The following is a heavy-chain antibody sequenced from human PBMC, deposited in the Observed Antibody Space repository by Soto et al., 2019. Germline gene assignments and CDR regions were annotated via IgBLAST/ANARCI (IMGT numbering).Heavy chain of an antibody. Sequence: QVQLQESGPGLVKPSGTLSVTCTDSGGAISSYYWSWIRQPPGQRLECIVYIYYSGSTNYNPSPKRRDTISVYTSKNSFSLKLSTVTAVDTAVYCCARAPAPLYISSWHSCDYWGHSILVTVS. CDR2: IYYSGST. CDR1: GGAISSYY. V-gene: IGHV4-59*01. D-gene: IGHD6-13*01. CDR3: ARAPAPLYISSWHSCDY. J-gene: IGHJ4*01.